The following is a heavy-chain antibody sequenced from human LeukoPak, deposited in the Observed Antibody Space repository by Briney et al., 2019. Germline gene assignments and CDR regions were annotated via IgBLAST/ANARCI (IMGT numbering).Heavy chain of an antibody. J-gene: IGHJ3*02. Sequence: ASVKVSCKASGYTFTSCDINWVRQATGQGLEWMGWMNPNSGNTGYAQKFQGRVTVTRNTSISTAYMELSSLRSEDTAVYYCAGRKDEDAFETWGQGTRVTVFS. V-gene: IGHV1-8*01. D-gene: IGHD1-26*01. CDR1: GYTFTSCD. CDR3: AGRKDEDAFET. CDR2: MNPNSGNT.